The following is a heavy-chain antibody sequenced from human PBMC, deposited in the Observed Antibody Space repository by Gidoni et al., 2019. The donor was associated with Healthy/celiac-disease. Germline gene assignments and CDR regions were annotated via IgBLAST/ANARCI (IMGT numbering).Heavy chain of an antibody. D-gene: IGHD3-3*01. J-gene: IGHJ4*02. CDR1: GGSISSYY. Sequence: QVQLQESCPGLVKPSETLSLTCTVSGGSISSYYWSWILQPPGKGLEWIGYIYYSGSTNYNPSLKSRVTISVDTSKNQFSLKLSYVTAADTAVYYCARLKSDFWSGTHYFDYWGQGTLVTVSS. V-gene: IGHV4-59*08. CDR3: ARLKSDFWSGTHYFDY. CDR2: IYYSGST.